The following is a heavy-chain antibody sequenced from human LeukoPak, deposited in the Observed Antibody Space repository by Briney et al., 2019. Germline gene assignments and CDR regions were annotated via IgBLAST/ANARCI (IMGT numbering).Heavy chain of an antibody. D-gene: IGHD2-2*01. V-gene: IGHV1-18*01. CDR1: GYTLTSYG. Sequence: ASVKVSCKASGYTLTSYGISWVRQAPGQGLEWMGWISAYNGNTNYAQKLQGRVTMTTDTSTSTAYMELRSLRSDDTAVYYCARDEVWQDCSSTSCYGDNWFDPWGQGTLVTVSS. CDR3: ARDEVWQDCSSTSCYGDNWFDP. CDR2: ISAYNGNT. J-gene: IGHJ5*02.